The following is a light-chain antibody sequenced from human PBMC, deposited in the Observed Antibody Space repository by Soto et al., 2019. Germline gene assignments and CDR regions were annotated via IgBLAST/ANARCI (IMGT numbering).Light chain of an antibody. CDR1: SSDVGGYDY. CDR2: DVS. J-gene: IGLJ1*01. V-gene: IGLV2-14*03. CDR3: SSHTTNRALRYV. Sequence: QSALTQPASVSGSPGQSITISCSGTSSDVGGYDYVSWYQHLPGKAPKVMIYDVSNRPSGVSNRFSGSKSGNTAFLTISGLQTEDEADYYGSSHTTNRALRYVFGTGTKLTVL.